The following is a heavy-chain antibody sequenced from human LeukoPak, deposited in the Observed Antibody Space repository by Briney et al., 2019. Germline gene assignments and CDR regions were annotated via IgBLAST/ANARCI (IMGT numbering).Heavy chain of an antibody. V-gene: IGHV1-18*01. J-gene: IGHJ4*02. CDR2: ISAYNGNT. Sequence: ASVKVSCKASGYTFTSYGISWVRQAPGQGLEWMGWISAYNGNTNYAQKLQGRVTMTTDTSTSTAYMELRSLRSDDTAVYYCATQPRDYYDSSGYYYPADYWGQGTLVTVSS. CDR1: GYTFTSYG. D-gene: IGHD3-22*01. CDR3: ATQPRDYYDSSGYYYPADY.